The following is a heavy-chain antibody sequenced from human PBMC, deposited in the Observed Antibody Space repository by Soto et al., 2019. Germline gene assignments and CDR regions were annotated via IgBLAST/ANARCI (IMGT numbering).Heavy chain of an antibody. J-gene: IGHJ5*02. Sequence: GGSLRLSCAASGLTVSSNYMSWVRQAPGKGLEWVSVIYSGGSTYYADSVKGRFAISRDNSKNTLYLQMNSLRAEDTAVYYCARSVAARRGEDWFDPWGQGTLVTVSS. V-gene: IGHV3-53*01. CDR3: ARSVAARRGEDWFDP. D-gene: IGHD6-6*01. CDR2: IYSGGST. CDR1: GLTVSSNY.